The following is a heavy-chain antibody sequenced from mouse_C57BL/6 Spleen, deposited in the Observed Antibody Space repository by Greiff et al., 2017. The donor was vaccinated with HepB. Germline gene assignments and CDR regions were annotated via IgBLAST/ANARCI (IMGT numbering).Heavy chain of an antibody. CDR1: GYTFTSYW. J-gene: IGHJ3*01. Sequence: QVQLQQPVAELVKPGASVKLSCKASGYTFTSYWMHWVKQRPGQGLEWIGMIHPNSGSTNYNEKFKSKATLTVDKSSSTAYMQLSSLTSEVSAVYYCAISTMTWFAYWGKGTLVTVSA. CDR2: IHPNSGST. CDR3: AISTMTWFAY. V-gene: IGHV1-64*01. D-gene: IGHD6-1*01.